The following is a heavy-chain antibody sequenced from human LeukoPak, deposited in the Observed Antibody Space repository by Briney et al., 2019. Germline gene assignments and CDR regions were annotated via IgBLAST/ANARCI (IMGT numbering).Heavy chain of an antibody. J-gene: IGHJ5*02. V-gene: IGHV4-34*01. D-gene: IGHD3-3*02. CDR3: ARGPYLRGHFWFDP. CDR1: GGSLSAYD. Sequence: SETLSLTCVDYGGSLSAYDWSWIPPPPGKGREGSGEFNESGRTTYKSSLKSRVTISIDTSRSQFSLKLNSVTAADTAVYYCARGPYLRGHFWFDPWGQGTLVTASS. CDR2: FNESGRT.